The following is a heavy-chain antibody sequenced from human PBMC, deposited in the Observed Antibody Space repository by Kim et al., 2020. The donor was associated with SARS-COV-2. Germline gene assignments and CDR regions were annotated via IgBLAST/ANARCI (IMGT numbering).Heavy chain of an antibody. Sequence: GGSLRLSCAASGFTFSSYGMHWVRQAPGKGLEWVAVISYDGSNKYYADSVKGRFTISRDNSKNTLYLQMNSLRAEDTAVYYCAKGSGTYDFWSGYLDPDYYYYYGMDVWGQRTTVTVSS. CDR2: ISYDGSNK. CDR1: GFTFSSYG. CDR3: AKGSGTYDFWSGYLDPDYYYYYGMDV. V-gene: IGHV3-30*18. D-gene: IGHD3-3*01. J-gene: IGHJ6*02.